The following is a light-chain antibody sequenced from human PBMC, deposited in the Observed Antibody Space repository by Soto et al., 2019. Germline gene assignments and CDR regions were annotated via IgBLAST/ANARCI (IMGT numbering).Light chain of an antibody. J-gene: IGLJ1*01. CDR3: CSYAGSSTSPYV. Sequence: QSALTQPASVSGSPGQSITFSCTGTSSDVGSYNLVSWYQQHPGKAPKLMIYEGSKRPSGVSNRFSGSKSGNTASLTISGLQAEDEADYYCCSYAGSSTSPYVFGTGTKVTVL. CDR2: EGS. V-gene: IGLV2-23*01. CDR1: SSDVGSYNL.